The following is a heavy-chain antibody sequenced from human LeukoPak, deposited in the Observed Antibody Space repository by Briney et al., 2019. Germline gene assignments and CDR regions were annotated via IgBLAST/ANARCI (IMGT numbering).Heavy chain of an antibody. CDR2: ISYDGSNK. CDR1: GFTFSSYG. V-gene: IGHV3-30*03. D-gene: IGHD3-10*01. Sequence: PGRSLRLSCAASGFTFSSYGMHWVRQAPGKGLEWVAVISYDGSNKYYADSVKGRFTISRDNSKNTLYLQMNSLRAEDTAVYYCARDRGVIYYWGQGTLVTVSS. CDR3: ARDRGVIYY. J-gene: IGHJ4*02.